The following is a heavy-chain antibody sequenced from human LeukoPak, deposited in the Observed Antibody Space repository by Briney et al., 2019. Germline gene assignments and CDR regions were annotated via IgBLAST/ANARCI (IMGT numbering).Heavy chain of an antibody. CDR1: GYSFTSYW. D-gene: IGHD2-21*01. Sequence: PGESLKISCKGSGYSFTSYWIGWVRQMPGKGLEWMGIIYPGDSDTRYSPSFQGQVTISADKSINTAYLRWSSLKASDSAMYYCARLPSNCGGDCRNWFDSWGQGTLVTVSS. V-gene: IGHV5-51*01. CDR2: IYPGDSDT. CDR3: ARLPSNCGGDCRNWFDS. J-gene: IGHJ5*01.